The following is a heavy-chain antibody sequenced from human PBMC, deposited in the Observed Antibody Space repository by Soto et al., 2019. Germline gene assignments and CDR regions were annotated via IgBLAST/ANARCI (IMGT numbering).Heavy chain of an antibody. CDR2: IDYSGST. V-gene: IGHV4-39*01. D-gene: IGHD5-12*01. CDR3: ARHRASNWFDP. CDR1: GGSISSSSYY. Sequence: SSETLSLTCIVSGGSISSSSYYWGWIRQPPGKGLDWIGSIDYSGSTYYNPSLKSRVTIPVATSKNQFSLPLSSVTAADTAVFSCARHRASNWFDPWGQGTMVTVSS. J-gene: IGHJ5*02.